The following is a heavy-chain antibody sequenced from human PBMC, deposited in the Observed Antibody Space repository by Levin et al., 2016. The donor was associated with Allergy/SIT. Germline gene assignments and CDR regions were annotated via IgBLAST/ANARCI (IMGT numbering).Heavy chain of an antibody. D-gene: IGHD3-22*01. CDR2: ISGDGGST. CDR3: AKDPDSSGIYWGNWFDP. Sequence: GGSLRLSCAASGFTFDDYAMHWVRQAPGKGLEWVSLISGDGGSTYYADSVKGRFTISRDNSKNSLYLQMNSLRTEDTALYYCAKDPDSSGIYWGNWFDPWGQGTLVTVSS. CDR1: GFTFDDYA. V-gene: IGHV3-43*02. J-gene: IGHJ5*02.